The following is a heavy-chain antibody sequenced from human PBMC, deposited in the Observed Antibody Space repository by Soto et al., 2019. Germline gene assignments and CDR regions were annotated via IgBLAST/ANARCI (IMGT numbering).Heavy chain of an antibody. CDR2: IIPILGIA. CDR1: GGTFSSYT. D-gene: IGHD3-10*01. V-gene: IGHV1-69*02. CDR3: ARVKWFGESGFDE. Sequence: SVKVPCKASGGTFSSYTISWVRQAPGQGLEWMGRIIPILGIANYAQKFQGRVTITADKSTSTAYMELSSLRSEDTAVYYCARVKWFGESGFDEWGQGTLVTVSS. J-gene: IGHJ4*02.